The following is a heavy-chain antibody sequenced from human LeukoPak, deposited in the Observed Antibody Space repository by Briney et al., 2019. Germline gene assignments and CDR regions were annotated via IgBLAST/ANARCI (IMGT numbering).Heavy chain of an antibody. CDR1: GFTFSSYA. CDR3: AKGAYCGGDCYPDDAFDI. CDR2: ISGSGGST. Sequence: PGGSLRLSCAASGFTFSSYAMSWVRQAPGKGLEWVSAISGSGGSTYYADSVKGRFTISRDNSKNTLYLQMSSLRAEDTAVYYCAKGAYCGGDCYPDDAFDIWGQGTMVTVSS. J-gene: IGHJ3*02. D-gene: IGHD2-21*02. V-gene: IGHV3-23*01.